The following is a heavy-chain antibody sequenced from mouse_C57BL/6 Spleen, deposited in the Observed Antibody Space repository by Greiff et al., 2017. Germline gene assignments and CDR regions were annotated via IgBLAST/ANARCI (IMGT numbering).Heavy chain of an antibody. CDR1: GFSLTSYG. CDR3: AKNYDGYYHLDY. CDR2: IWRGGST. D-gene: IGHD2-3*01. Sequence: VQLQQSGPGLVQPSQSLSITCTVTGFSLTSYGVHWVRQSPVKGLEWLGVIWRGGSTDYNAAFMSRLSITKDNSKSQVFFKMNSLQADDTAIYYSAKNYDGYYHLDYWGQGTTLTVSS. J-gene: IGHJ2*01. V-gene: IGHV2-5*01.